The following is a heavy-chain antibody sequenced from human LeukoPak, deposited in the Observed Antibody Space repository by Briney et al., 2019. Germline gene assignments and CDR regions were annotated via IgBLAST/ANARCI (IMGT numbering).Heavy chain of an antibody. J-gene: IGHJ4*02. Sequence: PGGSLRLSCAASGFTFSSYEMNWVRQAPGKGLEWVSSISGSGVSTYYADSVKGRSTISRDNSKNTLYVQMNSLRAEDTAVYYCTKDMLLPWNWGQGTLVTVSS. CDR1: GFTFSSYE. CDR3: TKDMLLPWN. D-gene: IGHD2-8*01. V-gene: IGHV3-23*01. CDR2: ISGSGVST.